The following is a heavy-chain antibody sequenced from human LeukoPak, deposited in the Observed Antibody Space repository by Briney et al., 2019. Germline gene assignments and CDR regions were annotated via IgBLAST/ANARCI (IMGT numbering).Heavy chain of an antibody. Sequence: GASVKVSCKASGYTFTSYGISWVRQAPGQGLEWMGWISAYNGNTNYAQKLQGRVTMTTDTSTSTAYMELRSLRSDDTAVYYCARAISSGVGNDAFDIWGQGTMVTVSS. CDR2: ISAYNGNT. D-gene: IGHD3-22*01. CDR3: ARAISSGVGNDAFDI. CDR1: GYTFTSYG. J-gene: IGHJ3*02. V-gene: IGHV1-18*01.